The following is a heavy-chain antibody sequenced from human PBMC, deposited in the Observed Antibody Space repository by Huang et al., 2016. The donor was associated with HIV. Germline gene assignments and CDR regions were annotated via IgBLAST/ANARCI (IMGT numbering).Heavy chain of an antibody. Sequence: EVHLLESGGGLVQPGGSLRLSCAASGFTFSSYAMSWVRQAPGKGLGWVSAIRGVGASTYYADSVKGRFTISRDNSKNRLYLQINSLRAEDTAVYYCAKVGSGAYYYDSSGYYYNYFDLWGRGTLVTVSS. CDR3: AKVGSGAYYYDSSGYYYNYFDL. CDR1: GFTFSSYA. D-gene: IGHD3-22*01. CDR2: IRGVGAST. V-gene: IGHV3-23*01. J-gene: IGHJ2*01.